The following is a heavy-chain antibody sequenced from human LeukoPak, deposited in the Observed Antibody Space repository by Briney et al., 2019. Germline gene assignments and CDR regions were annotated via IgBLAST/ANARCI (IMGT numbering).Heavy chain of an antibody. J-gene: IGHJ4*02. Sequence: GGSLRLSCAASGFSFGSYAMSWVRQAAGKGLEWVSEICGSVSGSGDCTYYADSVKGRFTISRDNSRNTLYLQMNSLRAEDTAVYYCATISGGHESSGYYYYWGQGTLVTVSS. D-gene: IGHD3-22*01. CDR1: GFSFGSYA. CDR2: ICGSVSGSGDCT. V-gene: IGHV3-23*01. CDR3: ATISGGHESSGYYYY.